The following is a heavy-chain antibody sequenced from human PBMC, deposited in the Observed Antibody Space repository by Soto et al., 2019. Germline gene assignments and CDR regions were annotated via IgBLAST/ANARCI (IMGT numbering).Heavy chain of an antibody. J-gene: IGHJ6*02. CDR3: AKGQHCSSTSCYFYHYGMAV. V-gene: IGHV3-30*18. Sequence: QVQLVESGGGVVQPGRSLRLSCVASGFTFSTYGMHWVRQAPGKGLEWVAVISYDGKNKYYADSVKGRLTISRDNSKNTVYLQMSRLRGEDTAVYYCAKGQHCSSTSCYFYHYGMAVWGQGTTVAVTS. D-gene: IGHD2-2*01. CDR1: GFTFSTYG. CDR2: ISYDGKNK.